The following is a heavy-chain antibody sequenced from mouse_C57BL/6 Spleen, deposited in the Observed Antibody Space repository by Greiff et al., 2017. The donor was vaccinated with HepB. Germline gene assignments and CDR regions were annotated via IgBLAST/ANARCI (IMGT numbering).Heavy chain of an antibody. CDR3: ADYGNTYYAMDY. Sequence: VQLQHPGAELVKPGASVKMSCKASGYTFTSYWLTWVKQRPGQGLEWIGDLYPGSGSTNYNEKFKSKATLTVDTSSSTAYMQLCCLTTEDSAVYYCADYGNTYYAMDYWGQGTSVTVSS. V-gene: IGHV1-55*01. D-gene: IGHD2-1*01. CDR1: GYTFTSYW. J-gene: IGHJ4*01. CDR2: LYPGSGST.